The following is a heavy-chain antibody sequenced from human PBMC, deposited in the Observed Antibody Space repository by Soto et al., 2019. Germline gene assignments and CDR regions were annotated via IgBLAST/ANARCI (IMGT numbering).Heavy chain of an antibody. CDR1: GYNFATYW. D-gene: IGHD4-17*01. CDR3: ARHGFYGDYASNYFDP. V-gene: IGHV5-51*01. Sequence: GESLKISCQASGYNFATYWIAWVRQMPGKGLEYMGIIYPGNSDARYSPSFQGQVTFSADKSISTAYLHWSSLKASDTAMYYCARHGFYGDYASNYFDPWGQGALVTVSS. CDR2: IYPGNSDA. J-gene: IGHJ5*02.